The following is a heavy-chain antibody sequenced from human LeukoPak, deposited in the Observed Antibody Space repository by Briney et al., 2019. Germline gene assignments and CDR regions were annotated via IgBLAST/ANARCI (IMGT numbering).Heavy chain of an antibody. CDR2: INPNSGGT. J-gene: IGHJ3*02. CDR1: GYTFTGYY. V-gene: IGHV1-2*02. Sequence: ASVKVSCKASGYTFTGYYMHWVRQAPGQGLEWMGWINPNSGGTNYAQKFQGRVTMTRDTSISTAYMELSRLRSDDTAVYYWARFLRHAHAFDIWGQGTMVTVSS. CDR3: ARFLRHAHAFDI.